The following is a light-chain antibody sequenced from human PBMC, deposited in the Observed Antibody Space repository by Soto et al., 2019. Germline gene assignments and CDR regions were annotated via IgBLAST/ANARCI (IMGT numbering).Light chain of an antibody. CDR3: AAWDDSLNGCV. CDR1: SSNIGAGYD. CDR2: GNI. Sequence: QSVLTQPPSVSGAPGQRVTISCTGSSSNIGAGYDVHWYQQLPGTAPKLLIYGNINRPSGVPDRFSGSKSGTSASLAITGLQAEDEAYYYCAAWDDSLNGCVFGTGTKVTVL. V-gene: IGLV1-40*01. J-gene: IGLJ1*01.